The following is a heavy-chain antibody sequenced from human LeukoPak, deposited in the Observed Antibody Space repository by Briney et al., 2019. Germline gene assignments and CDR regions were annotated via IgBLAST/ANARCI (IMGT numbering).Heavy chain of an antibody. D-gene: IGHD1-14*01. CDR2: TYYRSKWYN. J-gene: IGHJ3*01. CDR1: GDSVSSNSAA. V-gene: IGHV6-1*01. CDR3: VRDDGIELDAFDV. Sequence: SQTLSLTCAVSGDSVSSNSAAWNWIRQSPSRGLEWLGRTYYRSKWYNDYAVSVKSRITINPDTSKNQFSLQLNSVTPEDTAVYYCVRDDGIELDAFDVWSPGTMVTVSS.